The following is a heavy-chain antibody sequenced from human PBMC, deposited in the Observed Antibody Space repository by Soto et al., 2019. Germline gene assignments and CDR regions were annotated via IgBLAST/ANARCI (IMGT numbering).Heavy chain of an antibody. CDR3: ARSYGSGSYYLPFDY. V-gene: IGHV1-2*04. CDR2: INPNSGGT. CDR1: GYTFTGYY. J-gene: IGHJ4*02. D-gene: IGHD3-10*01. Sequence: ASVKVSCKASGYTFTGYYMHWVRQAPGQGLEWMGWINPNSGGTNYAQKFQGWVTMTRDTSISTAYMELSRLRSDDTAVYYCARSYGSGSYYLPFDYWGQGTLVTVSS.